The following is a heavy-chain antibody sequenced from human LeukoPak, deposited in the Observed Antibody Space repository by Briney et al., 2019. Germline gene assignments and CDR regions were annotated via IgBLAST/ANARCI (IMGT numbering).Heavy chain of an antibody. Sequence: SETLSLTCAVYGGSFSGYYWSWIRQPPGKGLEWIGEINHSGSTNYSPSLKSRVTISVDTSKNQFSLKVNSVTAADTAVYYCARERGSLTGYLSIDYWGHGTLVTVSS. J-gene: IGHJ4*01. CDR2: INHSGST. D-gene: IGHD3-9*01. CDR3: ARERGSLTGYLSIDY. CDR1: GGSFSGYY. V-gene: IGHV4-34*01.